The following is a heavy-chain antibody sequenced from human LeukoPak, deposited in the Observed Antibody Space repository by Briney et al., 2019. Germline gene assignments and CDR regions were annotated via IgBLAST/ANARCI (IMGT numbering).Heavy chain of an antibody. Sequence: GGSLRLSCAASGFTFDDYAMHWVRQAPGKGLEWVSGISWNSGSIGYADSVKGRFTISRDNAKNSLYPQMNSLRSEDMALYYCAKSRGHSSSWYLDAFDIWGQGTMVTVSS. CDR2: ISWNSGSI. J-gene: IGHJ3*02. CDR3: AKSRGHSSSWYLDAFDI. V-gene: IGHV3-9*03. CDR1: GFTFDDYA. D-gene: IGHD6-13*01.